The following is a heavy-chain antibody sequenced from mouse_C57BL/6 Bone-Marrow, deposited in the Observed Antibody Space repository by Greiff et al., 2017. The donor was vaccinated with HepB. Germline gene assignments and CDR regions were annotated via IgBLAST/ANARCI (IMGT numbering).Heavy chain of an antibody. CDR3: TRWAGTWFAY. J-gene: IGHJ3*01. Sequence: DVQLVESGEGLVKPGGSLKLSCAASGFTFSSYAMSWVRQTPEKRLGWVAYISGGGDYIYYADTVKGRFTISRDNASNTLYLQMSSLKSDDTAMYYCTRWAGTWFAYWGQGTLVTVSA. CDR2: ISGGGDYI. V-gene: IGHV5-9-1*02. D-gene: IGHD3-3*01. CDR1: GFTFSSYA.